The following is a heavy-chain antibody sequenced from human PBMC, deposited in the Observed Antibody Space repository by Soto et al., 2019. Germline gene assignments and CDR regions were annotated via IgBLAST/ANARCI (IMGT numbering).Heavy chain of an antibody. CDR1: GFTFSSYS. CDR3: ARVWFGELSPLDY. V-gene: IGHV3-21*01. D-gene: IGHD3-10*01. Sequence: VQLVESGGGLVKPGGSLRLSCAASGFTFSSYSMNWVRQAPGKGLEWVSSISSSSSYIYYADSVKGRFTISRDNAKNSLYLQMNSLRAEDTAVYYCARVWFGELSPLDYWGQGTLVTVSS. J-gene: IGHJ4*02. CDR2: ISSSSSYI.